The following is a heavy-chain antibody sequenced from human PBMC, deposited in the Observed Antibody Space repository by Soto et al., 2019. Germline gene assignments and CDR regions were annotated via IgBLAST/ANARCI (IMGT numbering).Heavy chain of an antibody. Sequence: EVQLLESGGGLVQPGGSLRLSCAASGFTFSSYAMSWVRQAPGKGLEWVSAISGSGGSTYYADSVKVRFTISRDNSKNTLYLQMNSLRAEDTAVYYCAKDPITRGFGKSHLGVFDYWGQGTLVTVSS. CDR1: GFTFSSYA. V-gene: IGHV3-23*01. CDR3: AKDPITRGFGKSHLGVFDY. J-gene: IGHJ4*02. CDR2: ISGSGGST. D-gene: IGHD3-10*01.